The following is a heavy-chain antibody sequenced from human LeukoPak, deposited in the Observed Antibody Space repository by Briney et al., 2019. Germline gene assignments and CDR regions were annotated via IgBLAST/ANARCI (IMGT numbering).Heavy chain of an antibody. Sequence: GGSLRLSCAASGFPFSTHSLNWVRQAPGKGLEWVSSISAGGDFVYYGDSVKGRFTMSRDNAKNTLYLQMNSLRAEDTAVYYCARVSSGSSFGYYYYYMDVWGKGTTVTVSS. CDR2: ISAGGDFV. D-gene: IGHD1-26*01. J-gene: IGHJ6*03. V-gene: IGHV3-21*01. CDR1: GFPFSTHS. CDR3: ARVSSGSSFGYYYYYMDV.